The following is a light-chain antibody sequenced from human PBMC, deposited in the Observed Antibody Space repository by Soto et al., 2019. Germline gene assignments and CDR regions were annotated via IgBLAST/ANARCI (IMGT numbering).Light chain of an antibody. Sequence: QSVLTQPPSVSAAPGQKVTISCSGSSSNIGNNFVSWYQQLRGTAPRLLIYDNNNRPSGIPDRFSGSQSGTSATLAITGLQTGDEADYFCGTWDSSLSVVIFGGGTKVTVL. CDR3: GTWDSSLSVVI. J-gene: IGLJ2*01. V-gene: IGLV1-51*01. CDR1: SSNIGNNF. CDR2: DNN.